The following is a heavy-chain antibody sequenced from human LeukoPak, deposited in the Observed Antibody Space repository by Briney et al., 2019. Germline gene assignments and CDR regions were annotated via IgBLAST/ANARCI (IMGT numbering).Heavy chain of an antibody. J-gene: IGHJ4*02. Sequence: GGSLRLSCAASGFTFSSYGMHWVRQAPGKGLEWVAFIRYDGSNKYYADSVKGRFTISRDNAKNSLYLQMNSLRAEDTALYYCAREGLLYGDYVGAFDYWGQGTLVTVSS. CDR2: IRYDGSNK. CDR3: AREGLLYGDYVGAFDY. D-gene: IGHD4-17*01. CDR1: GFTFSSYG. V-gene: IGHV3-30*02.